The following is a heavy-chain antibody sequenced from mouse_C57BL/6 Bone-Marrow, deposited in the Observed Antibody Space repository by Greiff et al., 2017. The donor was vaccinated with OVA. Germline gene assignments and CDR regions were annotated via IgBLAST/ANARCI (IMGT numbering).Heavy chain of an antibody. Sequence: VQLQQPGAELVKPGASVKLSCKASGYTFTSYWMHWVKQRPGQGLEWIGMIHPNSGSTNYNEKFKSKATLTVDKSSSTAYMQLSSLTSEDSAVYYCADYSDYYAMDYWGQGTSVTVSS. J-gene: IGHJ4*01. CDR3: ADYSDYYAMDY. CDR1: GYTFTSYW. V-gene: IGHV1-64*01. CDR2: IHPNSGST. D-gene: IGHD2-12*01.